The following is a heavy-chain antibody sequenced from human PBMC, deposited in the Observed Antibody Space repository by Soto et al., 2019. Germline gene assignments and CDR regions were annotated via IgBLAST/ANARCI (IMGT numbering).Heavy chain of an antibody. CDR1: GYPVTAYY. CDR2: INPATGAA. V-gene: IGHV1-2*02. J-gene: IGHJ3*02. CDR3: ARGGGVGVAGSAAFDM. Sequence: QLHLVQSGAVVKKPGASVTVSCSASGYPVTAYYMHWVRQAPGRGLEWMGGINPATGAAKYTQTFQGRVTRTRDTSTSTVFMELSGLTSEDTAVFYLARGGGVGVAGSAAFDMWGQGTLVTVSS. D-gene: IGHD3-3*01.